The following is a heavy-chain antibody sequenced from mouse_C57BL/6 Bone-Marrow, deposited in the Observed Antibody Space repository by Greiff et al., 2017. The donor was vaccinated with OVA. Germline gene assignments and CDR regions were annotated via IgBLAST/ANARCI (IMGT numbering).Heavy chain of an antibody. CDR1: GYTFTSYW. D-gene: IGHD2-2*01. V-gene: IGHV1-5*01. J-gene: IGHJ4*01. CDR3: HMVTTDYYAMDY. Sequence: VQLQQSGTVLARPGASVKMSCKTSGYTFTSYWMHWVKQRPGQGLEWIGAIYPGNSDTSYNQKFKGKAKLTAVTSASTAYMELSSLTNEDSAVYYSHMVTTDYYAMDYWGQGTSVTVSS. CDR2: IYPGNSDT.